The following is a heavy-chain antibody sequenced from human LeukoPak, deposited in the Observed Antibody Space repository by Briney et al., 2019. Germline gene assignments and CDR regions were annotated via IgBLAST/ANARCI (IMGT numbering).Heavy chain of an antibody. CDR2: IYSTTAS. V-gene: IGHV4-39*02. CDR1: GGSVSSMSHF. D-gene: IGHD1-1*01. CDR3: ARGIWNDYYFDY. J-gene: IGHJ4*02. Sequence: SETLTLTCTVSGGSVSSMSHFWGWIRQPPGKGLEWIGSIYSTTASYYNPSLGSRVTVSVDTSKNQLSLELISVTAADTGVYYCARGIWNDYYFDYWGQRTLVTVSS.